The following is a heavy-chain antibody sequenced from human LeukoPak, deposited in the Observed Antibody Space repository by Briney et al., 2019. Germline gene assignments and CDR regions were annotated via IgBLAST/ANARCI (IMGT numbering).Heavy chain of an antibody. CDR3: ARGRVKKSIMTTVEYYMDV. D-gene: IGHD4-23*01. J-gene: IGHJ6*03. CDR1: GYTFTSYD. CDR2: MNPNSGNT. V-gene: IGHV1-8*01. Sequence: ASVKVSCKASGYTFTSYDINWVRQATGQGLEWMGWMNPNSGNTGYAQKFQGRVTMTRNTSISTAYMELSSLRSEDTAVYYCARGRVKKSIMTTVEYYMDVWGKGTTVTVSS.